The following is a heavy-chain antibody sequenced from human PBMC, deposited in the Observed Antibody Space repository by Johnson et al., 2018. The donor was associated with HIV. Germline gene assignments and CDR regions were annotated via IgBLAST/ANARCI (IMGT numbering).Heavy chain of an antibody. J-gene: IGHJ3*02. Sequence: QVQLVESGGGVVQPGRSLRLSCAASGFTFSSYAMHWVRQAPGKGLAWVAVISYDGSNKYYADSVKGRFTISRDNSKNTLYLQMNSLRVQDTAVYYCAKDEWGSSWSKDAFDIWGQGTKVSVSS. CDR1: GFTFSSYA. CDR2: ISYDGSNK. D-gene: IGHD6-13*01. CDR3: AKDEWGSSWSKDAFDI. V-gene: IGHV3-30*04.